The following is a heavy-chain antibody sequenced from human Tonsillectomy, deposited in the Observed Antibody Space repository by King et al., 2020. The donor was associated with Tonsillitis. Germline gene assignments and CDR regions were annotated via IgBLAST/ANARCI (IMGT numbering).Heavy chain of an antibody. J-gene: IGHJ4*02. Sequence: QLVQSGAEVKKPGASVNVSCKASGYTFTSYGITWVRQAPGHGLEWMGWISPYNGNTKYAQKLQGRVTMTTDTSTSTAYMELRSLRSDDTAVYYCARAQNGKTNLGYWGQGTLVTVSS. V-gene: IGHV1-18*01. CDR3: ARAQNGKTNLGY. CDR1: GYTFTSYG. D-gene: IGHD3-16*01. CDR2: ISPYNGNT.